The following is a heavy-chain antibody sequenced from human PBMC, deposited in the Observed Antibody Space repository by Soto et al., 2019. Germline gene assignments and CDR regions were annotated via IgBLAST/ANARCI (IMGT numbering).Heavy chain of an antibody. D-gene: IGHD5-18*01. CDR3: ARGKDTAMGYYYYYYMDV. V-gene: IGHV4-59*01. Sequence: QVQLQESGPGLVKPSETPSLTCTVSGGSISSYYWNWIRQPPGKGREWIGYIYHSGSTNYNPSLKSRVTMSVDTSKNHFSLKLNSVTAADTAVYYCARGKDTAMGYYYYYYMDVWGKGTTVTVSS. CDR2: IYHSGST. CDR1: GGSISSYY. J-gene: IGHJ6*03.